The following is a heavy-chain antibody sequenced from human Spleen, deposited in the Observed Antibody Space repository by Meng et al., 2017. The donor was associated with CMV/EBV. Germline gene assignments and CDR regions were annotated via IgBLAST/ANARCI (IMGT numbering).Heavy chain of an antibody. CDR1: GFTFSSYW. D-gene: IGHD6-19*01. J-gene: IGHJ4*02. CDR2: IKQDGSEK. CDR3: ARGGGWQWLDLYYFDY. Sequence: GESLKISCAASGFTFSSYWMSWVRQAPGKGLEWVANIKQDGSEKYYVDSVKGRFTISRDNAKNSLYLQMNSLRAEDTAVYYCARGGGWQWLDLYYFDYWGQGTLVTVSS. V-gene: IGHV3-7*04.